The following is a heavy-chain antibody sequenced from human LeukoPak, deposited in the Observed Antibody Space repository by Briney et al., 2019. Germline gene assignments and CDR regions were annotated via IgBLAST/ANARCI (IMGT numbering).Heavy chain of an antibody. V-gene: IGHV3-23*01. CDR2: ITGSGGNT. Sequence: PGASLRLSCAASAFTVSNYAMSWVRQAPGKGLEWASAITGSGGNTYYADSVKDRFSISRDNSKNKVFLQMNRLRAEDTAVYYCAKWGDYDVLTGYYVSDYWGRERWSPSPQ. J-gene: IGHJ4*02. CDR3: AKWGDYDVLTGYYVSDY. CDR1: AFTVSNYA. D-gene: IGHD3-9*01.